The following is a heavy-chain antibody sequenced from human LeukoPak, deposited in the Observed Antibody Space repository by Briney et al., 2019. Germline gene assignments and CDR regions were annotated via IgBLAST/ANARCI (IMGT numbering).Heavy chain of an antibody. CDR2: IYHSGST. CDR1: GYSISSGYY. J-gene: IGHJ4*02. Sequence: SETLSLTCTVSGYSISSGYYWGWIRQPPGKGLEWIGSIYHSGSTYYNPSLKSRVTISVDTSKNQFSLKLSSVTAADTAVYYCARVYSYGYYFDYWGQGTLATVSS. D-gene: IGHD5-18*01. V-gene: IGHV4-38-2*02. CDR3: ARVYSYGYYFDY.